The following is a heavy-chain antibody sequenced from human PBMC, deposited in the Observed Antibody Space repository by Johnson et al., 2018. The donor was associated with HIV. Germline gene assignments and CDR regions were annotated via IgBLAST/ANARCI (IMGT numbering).Heavy chain of an antibody. V-gene: IGHV3-72*01. D-gene: IGHD2-2*01. CDR2: TRNKANSYTT. J-gene: IGHJ3*02. CDR1: GFTFSDHY. Sequence: EVQLVESGGGLVQPGGSLRLSCAASGFTFSDHYMDWVRQAPGKGLEWVGRTRNKANSYTTEYAASVKGRFTISRDDSKNSLYLQMNSLKTEDTAVYYCARGDCSSTSCPRNAFEIWGQGTMVTVSS. CDR3: ARGDCSSTSCPRNAFEI.